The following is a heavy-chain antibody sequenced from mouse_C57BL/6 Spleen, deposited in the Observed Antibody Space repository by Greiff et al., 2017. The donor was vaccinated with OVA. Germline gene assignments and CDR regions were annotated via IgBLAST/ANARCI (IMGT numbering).Heavy chain of an antibody. J-gene: IGHJ2*01. CDR3: ARVWLRQGYDFYY. Sequence: QVQLQQPGAELVKPGASVKMSCKASGYTFTSYWITWVKQRPGQGLEWIGDIYPGSGSTNYNEKFKSKATLTVDTSSSTAYMQLSSLTSEDSAVYYCARVWLRQGYDFYYWGQGTTLTVSS. CDR2: IYPGSGST. V-gene: IGHV1-55*01. D-gene: IGHD2-2*01. CDR1: GYTFTSYW.